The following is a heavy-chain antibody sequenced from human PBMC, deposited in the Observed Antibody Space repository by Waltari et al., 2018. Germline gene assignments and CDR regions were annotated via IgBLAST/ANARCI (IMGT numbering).Heavy chain of an antibody. D-gene: IGHD2-15*01. CDR1: GASVSSNYW. J-gene: IGHJ4*02. V-gene: IGHV4-4*02. CDR3: ARDCGRGLYLDS. Sequence: QLQLQESGPGLVKPSGTLSLTCTVSGASVSSNYWWSWVRQAPEKGLEWIGQIHPRGRTNYNPSLESRVAISLDTSNNQFSLKVTSTTAADTAVYYCARDCGRGLYLDSWGQGTLVTVSP. CDR2: IHPRGRT.